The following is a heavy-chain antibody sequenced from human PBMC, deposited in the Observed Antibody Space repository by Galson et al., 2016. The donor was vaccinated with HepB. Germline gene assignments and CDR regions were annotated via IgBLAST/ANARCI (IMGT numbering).Heavy chain of an antibody. Sequence: SVKVSCKASGYDFTKYAMNWVRQAPGQGLEWMGWINTNTGNPTYAQAFTGRFIFSLDASVSTAYLQITSLKAEDTAVYYCARAGDTALPHYYFYYGMDCWGQGTTVTVSS. CDR3: ARAGDTALPHYYFYYGMDC. D-gene: IGHD5-18*01. J-gene: IGHJ6*02. V-gene: IGHV7-4-1*02. CDR2: INTNTGNP. CDR1: GYDFTKYA.